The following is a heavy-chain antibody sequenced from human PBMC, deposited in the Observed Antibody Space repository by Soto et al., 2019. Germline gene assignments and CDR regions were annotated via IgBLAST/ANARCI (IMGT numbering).Heavy chain of an antibody. J-gene: IGHJ3*02. CDR3: ARDVSPGSSSLYLDAFDI. Sequence: EVQLEESGGDLVQSGGSLRLSCAASGFTLSPYWMTWVRQAPGKGLEWVANINRDGSKKSYLDSVRGRFTISRDNVGNSLYLQMDSLRADDTALYYCARDVSPGSSSLYLDAFDIWGQGTMVTVSS. D-gene: IGHD6-13*01. CDR1: GFTLSPYW. V-gene: IGHV3-7*05. CDR2: INRDGSKK.